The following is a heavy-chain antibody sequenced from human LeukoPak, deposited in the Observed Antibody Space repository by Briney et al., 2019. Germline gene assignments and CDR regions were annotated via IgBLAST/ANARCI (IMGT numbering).Heavy chain of an antibody. J-gene: IGHJ4*02. CDR1: GFTFSSYG. CDR3: MARFSDWVLSEDFDY. Sequence: GGSLRLSCAASGFTFSSYGMHWVRQAPGKGLEWVAVISYDGSNKYYADSVKGRFTISRDNSKNTLYLQMNSLRAEDTAVYYCMARFSDWVLSEDFDYWGQGALVTVSS. V-gene: IGHV3-30*03. D-gene: IGHD3-9*01. CDR2: ISYDGSNK.